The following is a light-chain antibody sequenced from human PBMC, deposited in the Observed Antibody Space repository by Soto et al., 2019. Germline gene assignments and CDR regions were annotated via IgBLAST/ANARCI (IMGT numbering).Light chain of an antibody. CDR3: QQRSNWWT. Sequence: IVFIQSPATRSLSPGERATLYCRASQSVSSYLAWYQQKPGQAPRLLIYDASNRATGIPARFSGSGSGTDFTLTISSLEPEDFAVYYCQQRSNWWTFGQGTKVDI. J-gene: IGKJ1*01. V-gene: IGKV3-11*01. CDR1: QSVSSY. CDR2: DAS.